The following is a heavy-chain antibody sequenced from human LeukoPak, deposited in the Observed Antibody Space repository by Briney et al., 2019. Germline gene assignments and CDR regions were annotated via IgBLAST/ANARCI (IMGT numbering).Heavy chain of an antibody. CDR3: ARDRLHEYSSGWYGDAFDI. CDR2: IIPILGIA. V-gene: IGHV1-69*04. D-gene: IGHD6-19*01. Sequence: SVKVSCKASGGTFSSYAISWVRQAPGQGLEWMGRIIPILGIANYAQKFQGRVTITADKSTSTAYMELSSLRSEDTAVYYCARDRLHEYSSGWYGDAFDIWGQGTMLTVSS. CDR1: GGTFSSYA. J-gene: IGHJ3*02.